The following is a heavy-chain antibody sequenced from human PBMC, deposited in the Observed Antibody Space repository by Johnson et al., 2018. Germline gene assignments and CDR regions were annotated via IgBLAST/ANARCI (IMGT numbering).Heavy chain of an antibody. CDR2: IGTAGDT. CDR3: ARGDFVDAFDI. D-gene: IGHD2-21*02. V-gene: IGHV3-13*01. Sequence: VQLVQSGGGLVQPGGSLRLSCAASGFTFSSYDMHWVHQATGKGLEWVSAIGTAGDTYYPGSVKGRFTISRENAKNSLYLQMNSLRAGDTAVYYCARGDFVDAFDIWGQGTMVTVSS. CDR1: GFTFSSYD. J-gene: IGHJ3*02.